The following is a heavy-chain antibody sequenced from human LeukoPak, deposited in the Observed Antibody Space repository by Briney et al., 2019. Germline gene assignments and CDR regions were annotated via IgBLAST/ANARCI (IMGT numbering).Heavy chain of an antibody. Sequence: PSETLSLTCTVSGGSISSGGYYWSWIRQHPGKGLEWIGYIYYSGSTYYNPSLKSRVTISVDTSKNQFSLKLSSVTAADTAVYYCAAAYVWGSYRTGDYWGQGTPVTVSS. CDR3: AAAYVWGSYRTGDY. V-gene: IGHV4-31*03. D-gene: IGHD3-16*02. J-gene: IGHJ4*02. CDR1: GGSISSGGYY. CDR2: IYYSGST.